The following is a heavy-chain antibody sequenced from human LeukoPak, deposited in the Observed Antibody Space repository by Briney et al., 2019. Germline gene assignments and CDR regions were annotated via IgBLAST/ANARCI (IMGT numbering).Heavy chain of an antibody. CDR2: ISSSSSTI. V-gene: IGHV3-48*01. D-gene: IGHD3-16*01. Sequence: GGSLRLSCAASGFTFSSYSMNWVRQAPGKGLEWVSYISSSSSTIHYADSVKGRFTICRENAKNSLYLQMDSLRAEDTAVYHCARDGGFAYWGQGTLVTVSS. J-gene: IGHJ4*02. CDR1: GFTFSSYS. CDR3: ARDGGFAY.